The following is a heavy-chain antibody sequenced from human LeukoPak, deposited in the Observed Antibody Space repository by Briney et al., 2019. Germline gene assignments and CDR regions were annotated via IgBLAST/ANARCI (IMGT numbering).Heavy chain of an antibody. CDR2: INPGDSDT. D-gene: IGHD6-19*01. CDR3: ARLGSGWDYYYYGMDV. J-gene: IGHJ6*02. CDR1: GYSFTTYW. V-gene: IGHV5-51*01. Sequence: GESLKISCKGSGYSFTTYWIGWVRQMPGKGLEYMGIINPGDSDTRYSPSFQGQVTISTDKSISTAYLQWSSLKASDTAMYYCARLGSGWDYYYYGMDVWGQGTTVTVSS.